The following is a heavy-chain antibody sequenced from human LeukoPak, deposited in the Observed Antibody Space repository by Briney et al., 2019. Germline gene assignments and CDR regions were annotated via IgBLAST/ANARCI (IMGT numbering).Heavy chain of an antibody. CDR1: GFTFDEYA. CDR2: ISWNSGRI. CDR3: AKGFSGYDYFDY. D-gene: IGHD5-12*01. V-gene: IGHV3-9*03. J-gene: IGHJ4*02. Sequence: GRSLRLSCAASGFTFDEYAMHWVRQAPGKGLEWVSGISWNSGRIGYADSVRGQFTISRDNAKNPLYLQMNSLRPEDMALYYCAKGFSGYDYFDYWGQGTLVTVSS.